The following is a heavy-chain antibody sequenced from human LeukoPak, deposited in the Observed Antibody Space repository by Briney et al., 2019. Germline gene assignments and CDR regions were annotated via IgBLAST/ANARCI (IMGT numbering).Heavy chain of an antibody. CDR3: ARGPYDSSGYRFDY. CDR2: MNPNSGNT. D-gene: IGHD3-22*01. J-gene: IGHJ4*02. V-gene: IGHV1-8*03. Sequence: ASVKVSCKASGYTFSTYDINWVRQATGQGLEWMGWMNPNSGNTGYAQKFQGRVSITRNNSISTAYMELSSLRSEDTAVYYCARGPYDSSGYRFDYWGQGTLVTVSS. CDR1: GYTFSTYD.